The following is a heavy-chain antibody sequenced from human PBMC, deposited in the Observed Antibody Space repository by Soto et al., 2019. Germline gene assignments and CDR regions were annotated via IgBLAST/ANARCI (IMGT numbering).Heavy chain of an antibody. Sequence: QVPLVQSGAEVKKPGASVKVSCKASGYTFTSYDINWVRQATGQGLEWMGWMNPNSGNTGYAQKFQGRVTMTRNTSISTAYMELSSLRSEDTAVYYCARGRRVRGVKTYYYYYMDVWGKGTTVTVSS. D-gene: IGHD3-10*01. CDR3: ARGRRVRGVKTYYYYYMDV. CDR1: GYTFTSYD. CDR2: MNPNSGNT. J-gene: IGHJ6*03. V-gene: IGHV1-8*01.